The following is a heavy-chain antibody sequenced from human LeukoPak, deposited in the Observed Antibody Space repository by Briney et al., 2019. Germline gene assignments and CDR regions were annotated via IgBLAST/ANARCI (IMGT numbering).Heavy chain of an antibody. Sequence: SETLSLTCTVSGGSISSYYWSWIRQPPGKGLEWIGYIYYSGGTNYNPSLKSRVTISVDTSKNQFSLKLSSVTAADTAVYYCARGIAVAGDDAFDIWGQGTMVTVSS. V-gene: IGHV4-59*01. J-gene: IGHJ3*02. CDR1: GGSISSYY. CDR2: IYYSGGT. CDR3: ARGIAVAGDDAFDI. D-gene: IGHD6-19*01.